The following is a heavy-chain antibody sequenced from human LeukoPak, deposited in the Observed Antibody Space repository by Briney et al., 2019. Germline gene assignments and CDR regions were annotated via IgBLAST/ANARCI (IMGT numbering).Heavy chain of an antibody. J-gene: IGHJ4*02. Sequence: ASVKVSCKASGYSFTSYDINWVRQATGQGLEWLGLMNPNSGNTGYAQNFRGRVTMTRDTSISTVYMELSSLKSEDTAVYYCARKMRDSGSYPDWGPGTLVTVSS. CDR1: GYSFTSYD. CDR2: MNPNSGNT. D-gene: IGHD3-10*01. CDR3: ARKMRDSGSYPD. V-gene: IGHV1-8*01.